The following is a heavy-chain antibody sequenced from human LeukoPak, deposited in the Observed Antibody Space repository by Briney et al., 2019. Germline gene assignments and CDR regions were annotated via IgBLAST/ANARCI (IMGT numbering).Heavy chain of an antibody. V-gene: IGHV1-2*02. D-gene: IGHD6-6*01. CDR2: INPNSGGT. CDR3: ARVTYRSSVMGDDY. CDR1: GYTFTGYY. Sequence: ASVKVYCKASGYTFTGYYMHWVRQAPGQGLEWMGWINPNSGGTNYAQKFQGRVTMTRDTSISTAYMELSRLRSDDTAVYYCARVTYRSSVMGDDYWGQGTLVTVSS. J-gene: IGHJ4*02.